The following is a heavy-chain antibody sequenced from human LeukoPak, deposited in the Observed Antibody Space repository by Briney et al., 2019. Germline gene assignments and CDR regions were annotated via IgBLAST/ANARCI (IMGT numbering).Heavy chain of an antibody. V-gene: IGHV4-34*01. Sequence: SETLSLTCAVYGGSFSGYYWSWIRQPPGKGLEWIGEINHSGSTNYNPSLKSRVTISVDTSKNQFSLKLSSVTAADTAVYYCARTPRHSYGSIDYWGQGTLVTVSS. CDR2: INHSGST. CDR1: GGSFSGYY. J-gene: IGHJ4*02. CDR3: ARTPRHSYGSIDY. D-gene: IGHD5-18*01.